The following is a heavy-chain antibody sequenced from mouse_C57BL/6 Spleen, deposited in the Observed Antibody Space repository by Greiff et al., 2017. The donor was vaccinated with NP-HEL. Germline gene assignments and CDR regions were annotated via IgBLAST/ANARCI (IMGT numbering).Heavy chain of an antibody. J-gene: IGHJ3*01. V-gene: IGHV5-6*02. CDR3: ARHEENYGSSYGFAY. D-gene: IGHD1-1*01. Sequence: DVMLVESGGDLVKPGGSLKLSCAASGFTFSSYGMSWVRQTPDKRLEWVATISSGGSYTYYPDSVKGRFTISRDNAKNTLYLQMSSLKSEDTAMYYCARHEENYGSSYGFAYWGQGTLVTVSA. CDR2: ISSGGSYT. CDR1: GFTFSSYG.